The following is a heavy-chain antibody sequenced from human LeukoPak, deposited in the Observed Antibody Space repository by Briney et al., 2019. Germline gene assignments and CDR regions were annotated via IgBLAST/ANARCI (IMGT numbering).Heavy chain of an antibody. Sequence: GGSLRLSCAASGFSFSSYGISWVRQAPGKGLEWVSTINTSGGTTYYADSVKGRFTVSRDNAKNTLYLQMNSLRAEDTAVYYCVLLSLTPGWGQGTLVTVSS. CDR3: VLLSLTPG. D-gene: IGHD3-10*01. CDR2: INTSGGTT. J-gene: IGHJ4*02. CDR1: GFSFSSYG. V-gene: IGHV3-23*01.